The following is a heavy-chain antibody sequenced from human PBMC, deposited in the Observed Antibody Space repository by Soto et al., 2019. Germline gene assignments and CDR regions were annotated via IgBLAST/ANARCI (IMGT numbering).Heavy chain of an antibody. J-gene: IGHJ4*02. CDR2: IYYSGST. CDR3: ARGLSVTLFDN. Sequence: QVQLQESGPGLVKPSQTLSLTCTVSGGSISTGGYYWTWIRQHPGKGLEWIGYIYYSGSTYYNPSLKSRVTISGDTSKKQFSLKLSCVTAADTAVYYCARGLSVTLFDNWGQGTLVTVSS. D-gene: IGHD4-17*01. CDR1: GGSISTGGYY. V-gene: IGHV4-31*03.